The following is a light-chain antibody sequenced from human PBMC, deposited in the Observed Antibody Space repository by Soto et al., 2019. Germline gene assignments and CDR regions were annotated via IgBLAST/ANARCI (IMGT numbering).Light chain of an antibody. V-gene: IGLV2-23*02. CDR3: WSYAVSRTLL. J-gene: IGLJ3*02. CDR2: EVT. CDR1: SSDVGNYNL. Sequence: QSALTQPASVSGSPGQSITISCTGTSSDVGNYNLVSWYQQHPGKAPKLMIYEVTKRPSGVSNRFSGSKSGNTASLTISGLQAEDEADFYCWSYAVSRTLLFGGGTKLTVL.